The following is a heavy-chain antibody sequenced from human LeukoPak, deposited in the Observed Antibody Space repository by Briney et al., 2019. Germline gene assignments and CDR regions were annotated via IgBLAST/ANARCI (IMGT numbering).Heavy chain of an antibody. CDR2: INWNGGRR. J-gene: IGHJ6*03. V-gene: IGHV3-20*04. CDR3: ARVSTASFYHYMDV. CDR1: GFTFDNNG. Sequence: GGSLRLSCAASGFTFDNNGMSWVRQSPGKGLEWVTGINWNGGRREYADSVKGRFTISRDNAKNSLDLQMNSLRAEDTAIYFCARVSTASFYHYMDVWGKGTTVIVTS. D-gene: IGHD4-17*01.